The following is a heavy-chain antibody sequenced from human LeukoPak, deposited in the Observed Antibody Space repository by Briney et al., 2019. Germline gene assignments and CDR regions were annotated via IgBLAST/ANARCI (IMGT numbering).Heavy chain of an antibody. J-gene: IGHJ4*02. CDR3: AKKRALGEVEYSSSYFDY. Sequence: PGRSLKLSCAASGFTFSSYGMHWVRQAPGKGLEWVAVISYDGSNKYYADSVKGRFTISRDNSKNTLYLQMNSLRAEDTAVYYCAKKRALGEVEYSSSYFDYWGEGTLVTVS. V-gene: IGHV3-30*18. CDR2: ISYDGSNK. D-gene: IGHD6-6*01. CDR1: GFTFSSYG.